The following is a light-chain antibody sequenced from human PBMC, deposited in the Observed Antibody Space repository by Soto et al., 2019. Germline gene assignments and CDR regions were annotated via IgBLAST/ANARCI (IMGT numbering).Light chain of an antibody. J-gene: IGKJ1*01. Sequence: DIQMTQSPSTLSASVGDRVTITCRASQSIDSWLAWFQQKPGKAPNLLIYQASGLQSEVPSRFSGRGSGTEFTLTISSLQPDDFETYYCQQYSDNWTFGQEPNVDIK. CDR3: QQYSDNWT. V-gene: IGKV1-5*03. CDR1: QSIDSW. CDR2: QAS.